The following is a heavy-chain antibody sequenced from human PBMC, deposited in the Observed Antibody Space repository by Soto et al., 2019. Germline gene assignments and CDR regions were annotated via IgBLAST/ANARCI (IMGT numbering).Heavy chain of an antibody. D-gene: IGHD2-15*01. Sequence: EVQLVESGGGLVQPGGSLRLSCAASGFTFSSYWMHWVRQAPGKGLVWVSRINSDGSSTSYADSVKGRFTISRDNAKNKLYLQMNSLSAEDTAVYYWAKGDIVVVVAATPHYYGMYVWGQGTTVTVSS. CDR1: GFTFSSYW. V-gene: IGHV3-74*01. CDR2: INSDGSST. CDR3: AKGDIVVVVAATPHYYGMYV. J-gene: IGHJ6*02.